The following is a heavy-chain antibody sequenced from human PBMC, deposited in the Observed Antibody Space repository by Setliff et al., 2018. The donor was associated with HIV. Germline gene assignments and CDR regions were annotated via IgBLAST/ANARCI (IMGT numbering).Heavy chain of an antibody. V-gene: IGHV1-69*13. Sequence: ASVKVSCKASGYTFTGYFIHWVRQAPGQGLEWMGRIIPIFGTANYAQKFQGRVTITADESTNTAYMELSSLRSEDTAVYYCARETDWDGGFDYWGQGTLVTVSS. D-gene: IGHD1-1*01. J-gene: IGHJ4*02. CDR2: IIPIFGTA. CDR1: GYTFTGYF. CDR3: ARETDWDGGFDY.